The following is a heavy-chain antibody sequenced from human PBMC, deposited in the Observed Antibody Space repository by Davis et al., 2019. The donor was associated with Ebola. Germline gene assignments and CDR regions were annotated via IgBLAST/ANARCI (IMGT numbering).Heavy chain of an antibody. Sequence: AASVKVSCKASGGTFSSYAISWVRQAPGQGLEWMGGIIPIFGTANYAQKFQGRVTITADESTSTAYMELRSLRSDDTAVYYCARKSSTWRYYGMDVWGQGTTVTVSS. V-gene: IGHV1-69*13. CDR2: IIPIFGTA. D-gene: IGHD6-13*01. CDR3: ARKSSTWRYYGMDV. CDR1: GGTFSSYA. J-gene: IGHJ6*02.